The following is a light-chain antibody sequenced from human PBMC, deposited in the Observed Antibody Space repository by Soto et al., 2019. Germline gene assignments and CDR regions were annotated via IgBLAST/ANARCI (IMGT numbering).Light chain of an antibody. J-gene: IGKJ2*01. V-gene: IGKV3-15*01. Sequence: EIVMTQSPATLSVSPGERATLYCRASQSVSSTLAWYQQTPGQAPRLLIYGASTRATGIPARFSGSGSGTEFTLTIRRLQSEDFAVYYCQQYNNWPRTFGQGTKLEIK. CDR1: QSVSST. CDR3: QQYNNWPRT. CDR2: GAS.